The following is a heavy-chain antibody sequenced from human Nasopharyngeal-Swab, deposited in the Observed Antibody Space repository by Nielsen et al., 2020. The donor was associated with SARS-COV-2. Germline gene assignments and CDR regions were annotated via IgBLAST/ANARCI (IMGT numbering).Heavy chain of an antibody. Sequence: GESLKISCAASGLTFSTYGMHWVRQAPGKGLEWVAVIWYDGSNKYYADSVKGRFTIARDNSKNTLYLQMNSLRAEDTAVYYCARTVSYYYGMDVWGQGTTVTVSS. V-gene: IGHV3-33*01. J-gene: IGHJ6*02. D-gene: IGHD4-17*01. CDR3: ARTVSYYYGMDV. CDR2: IWYDGSNK. CDR1: GLTFSTYG.